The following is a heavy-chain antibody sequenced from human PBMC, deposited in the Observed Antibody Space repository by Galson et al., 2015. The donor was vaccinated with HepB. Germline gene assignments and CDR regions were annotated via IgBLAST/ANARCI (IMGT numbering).Heavy chain of an antibody. D-gene: IGHD6-13*01. V-gene: IGHV3-23*01. J-gene: IGHJ5*02. CDR2: ISGSGGST. CDR1: GFTFSSYA. CDR3: AKVHGPRIAAAGTRWFDP. Sequence: SLRLSCAASGFTFSSYAMCWVRQAPGKGLEWVSAISGSGGSTYYADSVKGRFTISRDNSKNTLYLQMNSLRAEDTAVYYCAKVHGPRIAAAGTRWFDPWGQGTLVTVSS.